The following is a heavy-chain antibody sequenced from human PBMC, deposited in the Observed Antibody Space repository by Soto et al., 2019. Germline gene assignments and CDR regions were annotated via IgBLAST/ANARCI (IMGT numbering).Heavy chain of an antibody. CDR2: IYHTGST. V-gene: IGHV4-31*03. CDR3: SGSPARSMFDS. Sequence: SETLSLTCSVSGGSVTGGGYYWSWIRQLPGKGLEWIGYIYHTGSTFYNPSLKSRVTISLDTSKSQFSLKLTSVTAADTAMYYCSGSPARSMFDSLGHGSLVKVAS. J-gene: IGHJ5*01. CDR1: GGSVTGGGYY. D-gene: IGHD3-10*01.